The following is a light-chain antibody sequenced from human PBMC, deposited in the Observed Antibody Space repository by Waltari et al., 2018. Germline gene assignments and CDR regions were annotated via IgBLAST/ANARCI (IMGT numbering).Light chain of an antibody. CDR2: FGS. CDR3: QQSRQWPRRT. V-gene: IGKV3D-15*01. CDR1: ESVGTD. Sequence: EILMTQSPVTMSVSPGEGVTLPCTASESVGTDVAWYRHKPGQPPRLLIYFGSTRATGVPARISGSGSGTDFSLTISSLESEDFAFYYCQQSRQWPRRTFGQGTKLE. J-gene: IGKJ2*01.